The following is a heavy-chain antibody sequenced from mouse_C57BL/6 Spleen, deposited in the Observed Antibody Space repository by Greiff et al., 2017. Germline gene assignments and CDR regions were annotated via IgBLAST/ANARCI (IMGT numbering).Heavy chain of an antibody. Sequence: EVMLVESGAGLVKPGGSLKLSCAASGFTFSSYAMSWVRQTPEKRLEWVAYISSGGDYIYYADTVKGRFTISRDNARNTLYLQMSSLKSEDTAMYYCTRVSLLRAYYYAMDYWGQGTSVTVSS. V-gene: IGHV5-9-1*02. D-gene: IGHD1-1*01. J-gene: IGHJ4*01. CDR1: GFTFSSYA. CDR2: ISSGGDYI. CDR3: TRVSLLRAYYYAMDY.